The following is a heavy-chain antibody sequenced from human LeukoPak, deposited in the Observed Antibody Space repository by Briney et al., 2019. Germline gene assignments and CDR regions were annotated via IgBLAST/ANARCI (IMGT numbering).Heavy chain of an antibody. CDR3: ARRVASRPEFYFDP. CDR1: GGSISTYY. J-gene: IGHJ5*02. Sequence: SETLSLTCTVSGGSISTYYWTWIRQPPGKGLEWIGCVYHSGTTNYNPSLESRVTISLDTSKNQFSLNLRSVTAADTAIYYCARRVASRPEFYFDPWGQGTLVTVSS. D-gene: IGHD6-6*01. V-gene: IGHV4-59*08. CDR2: VYHSGTT.